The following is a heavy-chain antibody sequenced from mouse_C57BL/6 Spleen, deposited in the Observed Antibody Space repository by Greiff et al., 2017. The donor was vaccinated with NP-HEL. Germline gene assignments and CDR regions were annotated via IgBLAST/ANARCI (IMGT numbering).Heavy chain of an antibody. Sequence: VQLKESGAELVRPGASVKLSCTASGFNIKDDYMHWVKQRPEQGLEWIGWIDPENGDTEYASKFQGKATITADTSSNTAYLQLSSLTSEDTAVYYCTTVDYDVGYAMDYWGQGTSVTVSS. CDR3: TTVDYDVGYAMDY. CDR1: GFNIKDDY. J-gene: IGHJ4*01. V-gene: IGHV14-4*01. D-gene: IGHD2-4*01. CDR2: IDPENGDT.